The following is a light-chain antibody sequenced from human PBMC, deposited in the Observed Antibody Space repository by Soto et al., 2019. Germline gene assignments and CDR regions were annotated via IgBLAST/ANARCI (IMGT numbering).Light chain of an antibody. CDR2: STD. Sequence: QAVLTQESSLTVSPGETVTLTCASSTGAVTSAYYPSWFQQKPGQAPRALIYSTDNKDSCTPARFSGSILGDKAALTVSGVQPEDEADYYCLLSYGGSQVFGGGTKLTVL. J-gene: IGLJ2*01. CDR3: LLSYGGSQV. CDR1: TGAVTSAYY. V-gene: IGLV7-43*01.